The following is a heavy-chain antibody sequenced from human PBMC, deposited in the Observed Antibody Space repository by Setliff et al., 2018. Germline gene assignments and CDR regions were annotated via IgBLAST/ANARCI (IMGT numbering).Heavy chain of an antibody. CDR2: ISSSSSYI. V-gene: IGHV3-21*01. J-gene: IGHJ4*02. D-gene: IGHD3-3*01. Sequence: PGESLKISCAASGFTFSSYSMNWVRQAPGKGLEWVSSISSSSSYIYYADSVKGRFTISRDNAKNSLYLQMNSLRAEDTAVYYCARDARPYYDFWNGYYYYFDYWGQGTLVTVSS. CDR1: GFTFSSYS. CDR3: ARDARPYYDFWNGYYYYFDY.